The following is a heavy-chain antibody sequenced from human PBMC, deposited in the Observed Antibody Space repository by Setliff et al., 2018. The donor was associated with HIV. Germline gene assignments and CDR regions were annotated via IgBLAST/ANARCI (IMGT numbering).Heavy chain of an antibody. J-gene: IGHJ3*01. V-gene: IGHV4-4*07. CDR1: GGSFSTYY. D-gene: IGHD3-22*01. CDR3: ARARITMTGGRLEPYAFDR. CDR2: VHSTGTT. Sequence: SETLSLTCTVSGGSFSTYYWSWIRQPAGEGLEYIGRVHSTGTTIYNPSLKSRVTMSVDTSKNQPSLKLRSVTAADTAVYYCARARITMTGGRLEPYAFDRWGQGTKVTVSS.